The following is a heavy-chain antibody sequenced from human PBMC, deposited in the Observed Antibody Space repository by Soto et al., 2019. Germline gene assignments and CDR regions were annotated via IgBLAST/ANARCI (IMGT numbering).Heavy chain of an antibody. J-gene: IGHJ4*02. Sequence: GGSLRLSCAASGFTVSSNYMSWVRQAPGKGLEWVSIIYSGGSTYYADSVKGRFTISRDNSKNTLYVQMSSLRVEDTAVYYCARAPGTLLAGFADRAQRTFVTVSS. D-gene: IGHD2-15*01. CDR3: ARAPGTLLAGFAD. V-gene: IGHV3-66*01. CDR1: GFTVSSNY. CDR2: IYSGGST.